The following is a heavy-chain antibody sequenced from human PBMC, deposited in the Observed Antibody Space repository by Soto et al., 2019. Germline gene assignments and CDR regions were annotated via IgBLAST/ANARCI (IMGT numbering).Heavy chain of an antibody. CDR3: ANPDLGISEIFEC. CDR2: ISGSVGST. D-gene: IGHD7-27*01. Sequence: GGSLRLSCAASGFTFSSYAMTWVRQAPGKGLECVSAISGSVGSTDYVDSVKGRFTISRCNSENTLYLQMNSLRADDTAVYYCANPDLGISEIFECWGQGTLVTVSS. J-gene: IGHJ4*02. CDR1: GFTFSSYA. V-gene: IGHV3-23*01.